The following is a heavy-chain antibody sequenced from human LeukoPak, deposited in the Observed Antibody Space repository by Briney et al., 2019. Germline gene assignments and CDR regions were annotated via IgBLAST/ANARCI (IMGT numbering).Heavy chain of an antibody. D-gene: IGHD4-17*01. CDR1: GGSISSGDYY. J-gene: IGHJ4*02. V-gene: IGHV4-30-4*01. CDR3: ARALYSMTTVTTEYWFDY. Sequence: PSETLSLTCTVSGGSISSGDYYWSWIRQPPGKGLEWIGYIYYSGSTYYNPSLQSRVIISVDTSKNQFSLKLTSVTAADTAVYYCARALYSMTTVTTEYWFDYWGQGTLVTASS. CDR2: IYYSGST.